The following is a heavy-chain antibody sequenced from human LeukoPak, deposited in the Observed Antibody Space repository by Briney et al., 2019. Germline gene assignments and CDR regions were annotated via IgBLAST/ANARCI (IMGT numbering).Heavy chain of an antibody. D-gene: IGHD4-17*01. Sequence: GASVKVSCKAPGYTLIGYYMYWVRQAPGQGPEWMGWINPNSGGTNYAQKFQGRVTMTRDTSISTAYMELSRLRSDDTAVYYCARKYGDYNAELAFDIWGQGTMVTVSS. CDR1: GYTLIGYY. J-gene: IGHJ3*02. CDR3: ARKYGDYNAELAFDI. CDR2: INPNSGGT. V-gene: IGHV1-2*02.